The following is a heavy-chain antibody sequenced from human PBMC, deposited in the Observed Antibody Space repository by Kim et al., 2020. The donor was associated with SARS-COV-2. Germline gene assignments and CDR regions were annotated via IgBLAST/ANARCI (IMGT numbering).Heavy chain of an antibody. D-gene: IGHD2-2*02. V-gene: IGHV1-18*04. CDR2: ISAYNGNT. CDR3: AVDIVVVPAAIGGYYYYGMDV. J-gene: IGHJ6*02. Sequence: ASVKVSCKASGYTFTSYSISWVRQAPGQGLEWMGWISAYNGNTNYAQKLQGRVTMTTDTSTSTAYMELRSLRSDDTAVYYCAVDIVVVPAAIGGYYYYGMDVWGQGTTVTVSS. CDR1: GYTFTSYS.